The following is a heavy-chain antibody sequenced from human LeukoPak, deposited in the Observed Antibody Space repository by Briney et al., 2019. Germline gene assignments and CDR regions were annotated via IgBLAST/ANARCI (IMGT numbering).Heavy chain of an antibody. V-gene: IGHV3-23*01. D-gene: IGHD2-2*01. Sequence: GGSLRLSCAGSGFTFNAYAMSWVRQAPGKGLEWVSGISGSGGATYYADSVRGRFTISRDNSKNTLYLQMNTLRAEDTAVYYCASNRRGCSSSSCYGGGLDYWGQGTLVTVSS. CDR2: ISGSGGAT. J-gene: IGHJ4*02. CDR1: GFTFNAYA. CDR3: ASNRRGCSSSSCYGGGLDY.